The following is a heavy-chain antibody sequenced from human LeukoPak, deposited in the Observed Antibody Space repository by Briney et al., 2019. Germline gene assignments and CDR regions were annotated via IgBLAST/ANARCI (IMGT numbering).Heavy chain of an antibody. CDR1: GGTFSSYA. D-gene: IGHD3-16*01. CDR2: IIPIFGTA. CDR3: ARTILGGYGDKGYYYYYMDV. J-gene: IGHJ6*03. V-gene: IGHV1-69*06. Sequence: ASVKVSCKASGGTFSSYAISWVRQAPGQGLEWMGGIIPIFGTANYAQKFQGRVTITADKSTSTAYMELSSLRSEDTAVYYCARTILGGYGDKGYYYYYMDVWGKGTTVTVSS.